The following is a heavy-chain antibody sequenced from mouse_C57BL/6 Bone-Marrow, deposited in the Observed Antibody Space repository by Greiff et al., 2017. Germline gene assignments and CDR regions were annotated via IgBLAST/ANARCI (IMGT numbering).Heavy chain of an antibody. V-gene: IGHV1-15*01. J-gene: IGHJ2*01. Sequence: VQLQESGAELVRPGASVTLSCKASGYTFTDYEMHWVKQTPVHGLEWIGAIDPETGGTAYNQKFKGKAILTADKSSSTASMELRSLTSEDSAVYYCTRFTTGVYFDYWGQGTTLTVSS. CDR1: GYTFTDYE. D-gene: IGHD1-1*01. CDR3: TRFTTGVYFDY. CDR2: IDPETGGT.